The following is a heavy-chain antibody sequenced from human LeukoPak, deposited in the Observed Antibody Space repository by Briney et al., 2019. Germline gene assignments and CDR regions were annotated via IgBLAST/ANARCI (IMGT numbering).Heavy chain of an antibody. CDR1: GFTFTNYW. V-gene: IGHV3-74*01. D-gene: IGHD3-16*01. Sequence: GGSLRLSCAASGFTFTNYWMHWVRQIAGKGLVWVSRINTDGTSSDYADSVKGRFTISRDNAKNTLYLEMNSLRVEDTAVYYCARRTSLGMYDYWGQGVLVTVSS. CDR2: INTDGTSS. J-gene: IGHJ4*02. CDR3: ARRTSLGMYDY.